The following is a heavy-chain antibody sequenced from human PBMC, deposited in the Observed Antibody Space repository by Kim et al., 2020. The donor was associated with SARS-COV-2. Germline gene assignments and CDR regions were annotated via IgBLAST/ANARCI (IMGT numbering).Heavy chain of an antibody. J-gene: IGHJ4*02. V-gene: IGHV4-39*07. CDR3: ARGSRKPLITNDS. Sequence: YTPSLKRQVTISITLAKNQFSLKLSSMTAADTAVYYCARGSRKPLITNDSWGQGTLVTVSS. D-gene: IGHD3-22*01.